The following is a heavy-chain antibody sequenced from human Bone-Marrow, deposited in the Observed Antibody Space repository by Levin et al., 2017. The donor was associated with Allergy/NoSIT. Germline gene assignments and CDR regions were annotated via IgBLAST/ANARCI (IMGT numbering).Heavy chain of an antibody. J-gene: IGHJ4*02. V-gene: IGHV3-21*01. CDR1: GFTFSKYN. CDR3: ASWGSSCY. CDR2: ISPSSNYV. D-gene: IGHD3-16*01. Sequence: GESLKISCAASGFTFSKYNMNWVRQAPGKGLEWVSSISPSSNYVDYADSVRGRFSISRDNAKNSVYLQMSSLRVDDTAVYYCASWGSSCYWGQGGLVTVSS.